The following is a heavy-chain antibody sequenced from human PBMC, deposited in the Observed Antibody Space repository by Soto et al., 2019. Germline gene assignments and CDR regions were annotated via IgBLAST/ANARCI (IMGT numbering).Heavy chain of an antibody. CDR2: ISISSSTI. D-gene: IGHD6-19*01. J-gene: IGHJ3*02. CDR3: ARDAPQWLVPLLAFDI. Sequence: GGSLRLSCAASGFTFSSYSINWVRQAPGKGLEWVSYISISSSTIYYADSVKGRFTISRDNAKNSLYLQMNSLRDEDTAVYYCARDAPQWLVPLLAFDIWGQGTMVTVS. V-gene: IGHV3-48*02. CDR1: GFTFSSYS.